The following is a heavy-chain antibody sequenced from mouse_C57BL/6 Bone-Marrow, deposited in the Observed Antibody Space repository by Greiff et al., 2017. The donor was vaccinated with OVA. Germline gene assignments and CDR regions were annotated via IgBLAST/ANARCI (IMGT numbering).Heavy chain of an antibody. Sequence: EVMLVESGGGLVQPGGSLKLSCAASGFTFSDYYMYWVRQTPEKRLEWVAYISNGGGSTYYPDTVKGRFTISRDNAKNTLYLQMSRLKSEDTAMYYCAVLGGGYFDVWGTGTTVTVSS. J-gene: IGHJ1*03. V-gene: IGHV5-12*01. CDR2: ISNGGGST. D-gene: IGHD4-1*01. CDR1: GFTFSDYY. CDR3: AVLGGGYFDV.